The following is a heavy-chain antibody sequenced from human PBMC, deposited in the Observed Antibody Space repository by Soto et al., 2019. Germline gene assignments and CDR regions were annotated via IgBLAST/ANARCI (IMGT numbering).Heavy chain of an antibody. CDR3: ASSYGSGYRAFDY. CDR1: GYTFTSYY. J-gene: IGHJ4*02. V-gene: IGHV1-46*01. D-gene: IGHD3-10*01. CDR2: VNPIVSMS. Sequence: ASVKVSCKASGYTFTSYYMHWVRQAPGLGLEWMGRVNPIVSMSNYAQKFQGRVTMTADKSTSTAYMELSSLRPEDTAIYYCASSYGSGYRAFDYWGQGALVTVSS.